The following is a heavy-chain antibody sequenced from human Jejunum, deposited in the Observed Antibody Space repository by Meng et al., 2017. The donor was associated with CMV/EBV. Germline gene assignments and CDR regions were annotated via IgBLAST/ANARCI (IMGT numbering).Heavy chain of an antibody. V-gene: IGHV3-33*03. CDR3: ATKIVDDFDY. D-gene: IGHD2-15*01. J-gene: IGHJ4*02. CDR2: IWHDGSNK. CDR1: GLTFSRHG. Sequence: LSCAASGLTFSRHGMHWGRQAPGKGLEWVAVIWHDGSNKHYADSVKGRFTISRDNSKNTLYLQMDSLRPEDSSVYYCATKIVDDFDYWGQGTLVTVSS.